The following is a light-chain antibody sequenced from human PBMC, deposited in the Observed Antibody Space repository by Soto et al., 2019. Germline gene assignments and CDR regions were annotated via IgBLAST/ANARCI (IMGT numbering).Light chain of an antibody. J-gene: IGKJ4*01. CDR2: GSS. V-gene: IGKV3-15*01. CDR3: QQYNNWPIT. Sequence: EILMTQSPATLSVSPGERATLSCRASQSVSSNLAWYQQKPGQAPRLLIYGSSTRATGIPARFSGSGSGTEFTLTISSLQSEDFVIYSCQQYNNWPITFGGGTKVEIK. CDR1: QSVSSN.